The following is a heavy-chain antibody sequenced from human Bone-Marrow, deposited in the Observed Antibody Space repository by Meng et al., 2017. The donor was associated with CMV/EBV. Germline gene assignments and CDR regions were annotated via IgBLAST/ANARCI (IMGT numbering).Heavy chain of an antibody. D-gene: IGHD3-3*01. V-gene: IGHV4-59*01. CDR1: GFTFSNAW. CDR2: IYYSGST. Sequence: GSLRLSCAASGFTFSNAWMSWVRQAPGKGLEWIGYIYYSGSTNYNPSLKSRVTISVDTSKNQFSLKLSSVTAADTAVYYCARGSLDFWSGFSAYWGQGTLVAVSS. J-gene: IGHJ4*02. CDR3: ARGSLDFWSGFSAY.